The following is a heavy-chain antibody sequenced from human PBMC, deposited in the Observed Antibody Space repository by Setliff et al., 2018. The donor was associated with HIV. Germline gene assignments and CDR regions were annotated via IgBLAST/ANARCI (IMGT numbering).Heavy chain of an antibody. J-gene: IGHJ4*02. D-gene: IGHD3-22*01. CDR2: ISAYNGNT. CDR3: AREDHYDGGVYFPGPYFDY. CDR1: GYTFTSYG. Sequence: ASVKVSCKASGYTFTSYGISWVRQAPGQGLEWMGWISAYNGNTNYAQTLQGRVTMTTDTSTSTAYMELRSLRSDDTAVYYCAREDHYDGGVYFPGPYFDYWGQGAPVTVSS. V-gene: IGHV1-18*01.